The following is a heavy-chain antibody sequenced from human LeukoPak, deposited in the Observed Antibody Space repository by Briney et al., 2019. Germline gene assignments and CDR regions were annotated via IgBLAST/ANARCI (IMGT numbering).Heavy chain of an antibody. J-gene: IGHJ6*03. CDR1: GYTFTSYD. CDR2: MNPNSGNT. CDR3: ARGASPSYYYYYMDV. Sequence: ASVKVSCKASGYTFTSYDINWVRQATGQGLEWMGWMNPNSGNTGYAQRFQGRVTMTRNTSISTAYMELSSLRSEDTAVYYCARGASPSYYYYYMDVWGKGTTVTVSS. V-gene: IGHV1-8*01.